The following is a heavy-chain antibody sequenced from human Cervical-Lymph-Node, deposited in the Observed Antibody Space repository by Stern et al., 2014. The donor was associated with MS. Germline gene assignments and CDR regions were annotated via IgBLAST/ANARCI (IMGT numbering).Heavy chain of an antibody. CDR1: GFTFNEHA. D-gene: IGHD1-7*01. Sequence: EVQLGESGGGLVQPGRSLRLSCAASGFTFNEHAMHWVRLAPGTGLEWVSGSRWNGARTGYADSVHGRFHISRDNTHDKLYLQMDSLTHEDTAMYFCARSTRDWNFWFDTWGQGVLVTVSS. CDR3: ARSTRDWNFWFDT. CDR2: SRWNGART. V-gene: IGHV3-9*01. J-gene: IGHJ5*02.